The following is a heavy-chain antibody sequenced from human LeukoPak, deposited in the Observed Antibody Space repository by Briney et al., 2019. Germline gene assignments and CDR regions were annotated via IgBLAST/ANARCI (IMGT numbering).Heavy chain of an antibody. CDR3: AELGITVIGGV. D-gene: IGHD3-10*02. CDR1: GFTFSSYE. CDR2: ISSSGSTI. V-gene: IGHV3-48*03. J-gene: IGHJ6*04. Sequence: GGSLRLSCAASGFTFSSYEMNWVRQAPGKGLEWVSYISSSGSTIYYADSVKGRFTISRDNAKNSLYLQMNSLRAGDTAVYYCAELGITVIGGVWGKGTTVTISS.